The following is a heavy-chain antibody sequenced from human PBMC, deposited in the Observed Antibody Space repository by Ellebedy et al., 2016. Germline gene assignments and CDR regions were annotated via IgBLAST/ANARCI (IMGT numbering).Heavy chain of an antibody. Sequence: SETLSLTXTVYGYSISSGYYWGWIRQPPGKGLEWIGSIFHSGSPYYKPSLKSRVTISVDTSKNQLSLKLTSMTAADTAVYYCARFSSGWYSFDYWGQGTLVTVSS. V-gene: IGHV4-38-2*02. CDR1: GYSISSGYY. D-gene: IGHD6-19*01. CDR3: ARFSSGWYSFDY. CDR2: IFHSGSP. J-gene: IGHJ4*02.